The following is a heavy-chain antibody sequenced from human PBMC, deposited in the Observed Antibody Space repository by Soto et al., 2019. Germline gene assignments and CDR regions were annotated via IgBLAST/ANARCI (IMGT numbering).Heavy chain of an antibody. CDR2: ISGSGGST. Sequence: PGGSLRLSCAASGFTFSSYAMSWVRQAPGKGLEWVSAISGSGGSTYYADSVKGRFTISRDNSKNTLYLQMNSLRAEDTAVYYCANHWGSSWGYYYGMDVWGQGTTVTVSS. J-gene: IGHJ6*02. CDR1: GFTFSSYA. D-gene: IGHD6-13*01. CDR3: ANHWGSSWGYYYGMDV. V-gene: IGHV3-23*01.